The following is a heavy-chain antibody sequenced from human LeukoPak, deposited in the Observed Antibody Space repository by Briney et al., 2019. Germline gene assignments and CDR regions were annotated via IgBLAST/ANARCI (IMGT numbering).Heavy chain of an antibody. CDR3: AKGYYDYSTYYSYYFNL. CDR1: GRSIRSDY. V-gene: IGHV4-4*09. J-gene: IGHJ4*02. D-gene: IGHD3-22*01. CDR2: IYTDGST. Sequence: SETLSLTCTVSGRSIRSDYWSWIRQPPGRGLEWLGYIYTDGSTNYNPSLTSRVTISVDTSKNQFALKLSSVTAADTAVYYYAKGYYDYSTYYSYYFNLWGQGALGTASS.